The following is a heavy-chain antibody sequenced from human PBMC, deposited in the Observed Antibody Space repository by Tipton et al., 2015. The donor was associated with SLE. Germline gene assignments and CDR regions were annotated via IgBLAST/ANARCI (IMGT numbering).Heavy chain of an antibody. Sequence: SLRLSCAASGFTFSNYAMHWVRQAPGKGLEWVAFVSYDGSRQYYAESVQGRFTVSRDNSRDTLYLQMNSLRAEDTAVYYCASALLDYFDYWGQGTLVTVSS. CDR1: GFTFSNYA. CDR3: ASALLDYFDY. V-gene: IGHV3-30*04. CDR2: VSYDGSRQ. D-gene: IGHD2-15*01. J-gene: IGHJ4*02.